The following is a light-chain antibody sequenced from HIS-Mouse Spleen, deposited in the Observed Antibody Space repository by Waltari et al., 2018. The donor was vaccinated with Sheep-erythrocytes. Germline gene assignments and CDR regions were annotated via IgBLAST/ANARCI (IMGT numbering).Light chain of an antibody. V-gene: IGLV3-25*03. CDR2: KDS. J-gene: IGLJ2*01. CDR3: QSADSSGTYPV. Sequence: SYELTQPPSVSVSPGQTARITCSGDALPKQYAYWYQQKPGQAPVLVITKDSERPSGNPERCSGSSSGTTVTLTISGVQAEDEADYYCQSADSSGTYPVFGGGTKLTVL. CDR1: ALPKQY.